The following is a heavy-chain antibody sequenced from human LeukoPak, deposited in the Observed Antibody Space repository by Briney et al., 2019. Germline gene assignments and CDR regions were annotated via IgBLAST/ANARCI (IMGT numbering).Heavy chain of an antibody. J-gene: IGHJ4*02. CDR2: LGTAGDT. CDR1: GFTLSNYA. CDR3: ARQNTPHGNFDY. D-gene: IGHD5-24*01. V-gene: IGHV3-13*01. Sequence: GGSLRLSCAASGFTLSNYAIHWVRQPAGEGLEWVSALGTAGDTFYPGSVKGRFTISRDNAKKSLFLQMNSLRAEDTAVYYCARQNTPHGNFDYWGQGTLVTVSS.